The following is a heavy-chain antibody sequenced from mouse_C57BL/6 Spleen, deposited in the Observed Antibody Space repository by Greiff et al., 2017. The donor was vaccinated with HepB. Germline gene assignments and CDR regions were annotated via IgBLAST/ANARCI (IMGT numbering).Heavy chain of an antibody. V-gene: IGHV1-72*01. CDR2: IDTNSGGT. CDR1: GYTFTSYW. D-gene: IGHD2-4*01. Sequence: QVQLQQPGAELVKPGASVKLSCKASGYTFTSYWMHWVKQRPGRGLEWIGRIDTNSGGTKYNEKFKSKATLTVDKPSSTAYRQLSSLTSEDSAVYYCARFYYDYDDAMDYWGQGTSVTVSS. J-gene: IGHJ4*01. CDR3: ARFYYDYDDAMDY.